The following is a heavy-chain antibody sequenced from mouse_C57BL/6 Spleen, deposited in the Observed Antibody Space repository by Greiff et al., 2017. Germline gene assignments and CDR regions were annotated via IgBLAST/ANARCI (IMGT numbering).Heavy chain of an antibody. CDR2: IWTGGGT. D-gene: IGHD1-2*01. CDR3: ARRTTAGNYYAMDY. CDR1: GFSLTSYA. V-gene: IGHV2-9-1*01. J-gene: IGHJ4*01. Sequence: QVQLKESGPGLVAPSQSLSITCTVSGFSLTSYAISWVRQPPGKGLEWLGVIWTGGGTNYNSAFKSRLSISKDNSKSQVFLKMNSLQTDDTARYYCARRTTAGNYYAMDYWGQGTSVTVSS.